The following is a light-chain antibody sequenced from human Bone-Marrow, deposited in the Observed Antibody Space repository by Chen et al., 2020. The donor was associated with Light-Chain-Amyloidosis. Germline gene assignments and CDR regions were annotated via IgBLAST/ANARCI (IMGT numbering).Light chain of an antibody. CDR2: DDS. CDR3: QVWDRSSDRPV. Sequence: SYVLTQPSSVSVAPGQTATIACGGNKIGSTSVHWYQQTPGQAPLLVVYDDSDRPSGIPGRLSGSNSGNTATLTNGRVEAGDEADYYCQVWDRSSDRPVFGGGTKLTVL. V-gene: IGLV3-21*02. CDR1: KIGSTS. J-gene: IGLJ3*02.